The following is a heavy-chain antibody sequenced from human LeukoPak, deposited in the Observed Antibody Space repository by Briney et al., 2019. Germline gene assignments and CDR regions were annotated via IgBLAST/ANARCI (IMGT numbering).Heavy chain of an antibody. CDR2: IYYSGST. CDR1: GGSISSYY. V-gene: IGHV4-59*01. D-gene: IGHD2-15*01. CDR3: AREAATRYYYYGMDV. Sequence: SETLSLTCTVSGGSISSYYWSWIRQPPGKGLEWIGYIYYSGSTNYNPSLKSRVTISVDTSENQFSLKLSSVTAADTAVYYCAREAATRYYYYGMDVWGQGTTVTVSS. J-gene: IGHJ6*02.